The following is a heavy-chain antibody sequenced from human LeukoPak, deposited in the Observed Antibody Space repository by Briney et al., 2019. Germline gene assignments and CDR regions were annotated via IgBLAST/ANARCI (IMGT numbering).Heavy chain of an antibody. CDR2: INPSGGST. D-gene: IGHD3-22*01. CDR1: GYTLTSYY. Sequence: ASVKVSCKASGYTLTSYYMHWVRQAPGQGLEWMGIINPSGGSTSYAQKFQGRVTMTRDTSTSTVYMELSSLRSEDTAVYYCAREAYYYDSSGYYYPHLFDYWGQGTLVTVSS. CDR3: AREAYYYDSSGYYYPHLFDY. V-gene: IGHV1-46*01. J-gene: IGHJ4*02.